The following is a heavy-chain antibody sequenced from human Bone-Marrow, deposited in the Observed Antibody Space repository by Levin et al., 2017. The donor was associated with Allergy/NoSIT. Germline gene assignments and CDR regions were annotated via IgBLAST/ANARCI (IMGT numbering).Heavy chain of an antibody. CDR1: GGSISSDEYF. Sequence: SETLSLTCTVSGGSISSDEYFWNWIRQPAGKELEWIGRIYSRGSTNYNPSLESRVTISRDTSKNQFSLKMTSVTAADTAVYYCARDGDVVVPTASRGAFDIWGQGTMVTVSP. D-gene: IGHD2-2*01. CDR3: ARDGDVVVPTASRGAFDI. CDR2: IYSRGST. V-gene: IGHV4-61*02. J-gene: IGHJ3*02.